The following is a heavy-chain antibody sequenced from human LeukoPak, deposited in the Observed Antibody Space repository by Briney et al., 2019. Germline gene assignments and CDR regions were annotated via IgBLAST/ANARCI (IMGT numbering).Heavy chain of an antibody. D-gene: IGHD3/OR15-3a*01. CDR2: INHSGST. Sequence: PSETLSLTCAVYGGSFSGYYWTWIRQPPGKGLEWIGEINHSGSTNYNPSLKSRVTISVDTSKNQFSLRLTSVTAADTAVYYCARQTGSGLFILPGGQGTLITVSS. CDR3: ARQTGSGLFILP. J-gene: IGHJ4*02. CDR1: GGSFSGYY. V-gene: IGHV4-34*01.